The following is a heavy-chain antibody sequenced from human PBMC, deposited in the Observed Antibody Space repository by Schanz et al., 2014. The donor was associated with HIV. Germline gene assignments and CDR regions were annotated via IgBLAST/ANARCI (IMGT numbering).Heavy chain of an antibody. CDR2: ISYDGRNK. Sequence: QVQLVESGGGVVQPGRSLRLSCAASGFTFDSYGIHWVRQAPGKGLEWVAVISYDGRNKKFANSVKGRFTISRDNAKKLLSLQVNNLRVEDTAVYYCARVFGRTYGLPDYWGQGTLVTVSS. D-gene: IGHD3-10*01. CDR3: ARVFGRTYGLPDY. V-gene: IGHV3-30*03. J-gene: IGHJ4*02. CDR1: GFTFDSYG.